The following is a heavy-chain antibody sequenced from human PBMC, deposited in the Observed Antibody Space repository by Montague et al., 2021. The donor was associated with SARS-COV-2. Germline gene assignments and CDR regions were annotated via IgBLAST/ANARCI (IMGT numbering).Heavy chain of an antibody. CDR3: ARGATTGPGIWFDP. CDR1: GEPISGFF. CDR2: IYASGGT. J-gene: IGHJ5*02. D-gene: IGHD1-1*01. Sequence: SETLSLTCSVSGEPISGFFWNWIRQPAGKGLEWIGRIYASGGTDYNPSLESRVTMSVDTSKNQFSLKVNSVTAADTGVYYCARGATTGPGIWFDPWGQGTLVTVSS. V-gene: IGHV4-4*07.